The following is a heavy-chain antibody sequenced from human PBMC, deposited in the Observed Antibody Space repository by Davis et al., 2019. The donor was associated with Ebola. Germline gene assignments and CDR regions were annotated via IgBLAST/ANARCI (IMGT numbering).Heavy chain of an antibody. Sequence: HTGGSLRLSCAASEFTFRSYWMHWVRQAPGRGLVWVSRINTDGSTTSYADSVKGRFSISRDNAKNTLYLQMNSLRAEDTAVYYCVREATGVSLDPWGQGTLVTVSS. J-gene: IGHJ5*02. CDR2: INTDGSTT. CDR1: EFTFRSYW. CDR3: VREATGVSLDP. V-gene: IGHV3-74*01. D-gene: IGHD6-6*01.